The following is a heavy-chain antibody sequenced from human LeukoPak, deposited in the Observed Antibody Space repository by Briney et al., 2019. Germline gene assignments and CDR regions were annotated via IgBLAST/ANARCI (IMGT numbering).Heavy chain of an antibody. V-gene: IGHV4-38-2*02. CDR1: GYSVSNTYY. CDR3: ARDPYGGYDY. D-gene: IGHD2-15*01. J-gene: IGHJ4*02. Sequence: PSETLSLTCAVSGYSVSNTYYWGWIRQPPGEGLEWVGSIHHSGTTYYNPSLKSRVTISVDTSKNQFSLKLSSVTAADTAVYYCARDPYGGYDYWGQGTLVTVSS. CDR2: IHHSGTT.